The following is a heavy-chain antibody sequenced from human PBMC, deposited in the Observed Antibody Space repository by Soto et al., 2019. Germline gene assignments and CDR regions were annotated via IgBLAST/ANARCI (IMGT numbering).Heavy chain of an antibody. D-gene: IGHD2-2*01. J-gene: IGHJ6*02. Sequence: QVLLVESGGGLVQPGGSLRLSCAASGFTFSTYAMHWVRQAPGKGLQWVAVISYNEKNKYFADSVRGRFTISRDNSKNTLYLEMNSLRDEDTALYYCARDYCSRTSCYGMDVWGQGTTVTVSS. CDR2: ISYNEKNK. CDR3: ARDYCSRTSCYGMDV. V-gene: IGHV3-30*04. CDR1: GFTFSTYA.